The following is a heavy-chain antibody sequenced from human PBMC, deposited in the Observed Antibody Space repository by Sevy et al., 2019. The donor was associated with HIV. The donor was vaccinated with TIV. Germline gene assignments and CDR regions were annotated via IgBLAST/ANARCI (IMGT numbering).Heavy chain of an antibody. V-gene: IGHV4-34*01. D-gene: IGHD4-17*01. Sequence: SETLSLTCAVYGESFSNYYWSWIRLSPGKGLESIGEIDHSGRSDYNPSLKSRVTMSVDTSKNQFSLKVNSVTAADTAIYYCAKRDYGDYVDYFDPWGQGTLVTVSS. CDR2: IDHSGRS. J-gene: IGHJ5*02. CDR3: AKRDYGDYVDYFDP. CDR1: GESFSNYY.